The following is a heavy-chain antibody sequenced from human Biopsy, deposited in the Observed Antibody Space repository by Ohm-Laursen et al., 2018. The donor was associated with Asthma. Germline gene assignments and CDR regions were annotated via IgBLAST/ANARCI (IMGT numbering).Heavy chain of an antibody. CDR2: IIPIFGTA. CDR1: GRSLSSYA. V-gene: IGHV1-69*01. CDR3: ARDPHNPYLASLRTKFNYYDYGMDV. D-gene: IGHD1-7*01. Sequence: SEYVVCKVSGRSLSSYAISWARQHAGQGIGWMGGIIPIFGTANYAQKFQGRVTITADESTSTAYMELSSLRSEDTAVYYCARDPHNPYLASLRTKFNYYDYGMDVWGQGTTVTVSS. J-gene: IGHJ6*02.